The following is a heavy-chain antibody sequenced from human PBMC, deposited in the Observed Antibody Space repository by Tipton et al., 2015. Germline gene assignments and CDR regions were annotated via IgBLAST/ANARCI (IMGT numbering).Heavy chain of an antibody. V-gene: IGHV3-7*01. CDR3: ARDGQLSSTPFDS. Sequence: SLRLSCGASGFTFSRYWMHWVRQAPGKGLEWVANIKEDGSDKYYVDSVRGRFTVSRDNANNTLYLQLNSLGAEDTAVYFCARDGQLSSTPFDSWGQGTLVTVSS. J-gene: IGHJ4*02. CDR1: GFTFSRYW. CDR2: IKEDGSDK. D-gene: IGHD6-13*01.